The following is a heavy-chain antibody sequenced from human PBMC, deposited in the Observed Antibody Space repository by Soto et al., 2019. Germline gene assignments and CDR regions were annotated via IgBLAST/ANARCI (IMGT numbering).Heavy chain of an antibody. CDR3: AKDPPSLAYCGGDCYYFDY. CDR1: GFTFSSYA. V-gene: IGHV3-23*01. Sequence: EVQLLESGGGLVQPGGSLRVSCAASGFTFSSYAMSWVRQAPGKGLEWVSSIRGSGTTTYYADSVKGRFTISRDNSDNTLYLQMNSLRVEDTAVYYCAKDPPSLAYCGGDCYYFDYWGQGTLVTVSS. CDR2: IRGSGTTT. D-gene: IGHD2-21*02. J-gene: IGHJ4*02.